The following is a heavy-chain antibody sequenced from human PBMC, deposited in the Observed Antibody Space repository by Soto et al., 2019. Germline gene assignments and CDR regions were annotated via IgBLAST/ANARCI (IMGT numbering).Heavy chain of an antibody. V-gene: IGHV3-23*01. D-gene: IGHD1-26*01. CDR2: ISGSGGST. CDR1: GFTFSSYA. Sequence: EVQLLESGGGLVQPGGSLRLSCAASGFTFSSYAMRWVRQAPGKGLEWVSAISGSGGSTYYADSVEGRFTISRDNSKNTVYLQMNSLRGVDTAVYHCARRGSGSYYDYWGQGTLVTVSS. J-gene: IGHJ4*02. CDR3: ARRGSGSYYDY.